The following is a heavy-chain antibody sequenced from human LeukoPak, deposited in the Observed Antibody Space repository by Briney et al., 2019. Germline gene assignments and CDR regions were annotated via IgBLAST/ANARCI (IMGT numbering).Heavy chain of an antibody. CDR2: IYTSGST. Sequence: SETLSLTCTVSGGSISSYYWSWIRQPAGKGLEWIGRIYTSGSTNYNPSLKSRVTMSVDTSENQFSLKLSSVTAADTAVYYCARGGITYYDSSGLDYWGQGTLVTVSS. CDR1: GGSISSYY. D-gene: IGHD3-22*01. J-gene: IGHJ4*02. V-gene: IGHV4-4*07. CDR3: ARGGITYYDSSGLDY.